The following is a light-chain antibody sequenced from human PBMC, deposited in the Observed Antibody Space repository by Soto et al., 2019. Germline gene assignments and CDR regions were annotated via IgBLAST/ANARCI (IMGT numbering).Light chain of an antibody. CDR2: GAS. Sequence: EIVLTQSPATLSLSPGERATLSCRASQSVSSSYLAWYQQKPGQAPRLLIYGASSRATGIPDRLRGSGSGTDFTLTISRLEPEEFAVYFCQQYGSSPVTFGQGTRLEIK. CDR1: QSVSSSY. V-gene: IGKV3-20*01. J-gene: IGKJ5*01. CDR3: QQYGSSPVT.